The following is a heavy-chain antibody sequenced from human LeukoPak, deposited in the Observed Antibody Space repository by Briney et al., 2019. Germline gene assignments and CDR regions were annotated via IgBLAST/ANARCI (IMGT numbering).Heavy chain of an antibody. CDR2: ISTSSSYI. Sequence: PGGSLRLSCAASGFTFSNYNMNWVRQAPGKGLEWVSSISTSSSYIYYADSVKGRFTMSRDISMNTLYLQMNCLRAEDTALYYCAKRRRDGYNSPIDSWGQGTLVTVSS. D-gene: IGHD5-24*01. J-gene: IGHJ4*02. CDR1: GFTFSNYN. CDR3: AKRRRDGYNSPIDS. V-gene: IGHV3-21*04.